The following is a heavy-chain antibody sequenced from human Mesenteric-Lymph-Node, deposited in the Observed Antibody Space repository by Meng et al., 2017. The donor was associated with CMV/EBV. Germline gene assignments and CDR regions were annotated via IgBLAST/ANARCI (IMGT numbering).Heavy chain of an antibody. CDR3: STFGGSDLTVDY. J-gene: IGHJ4*02. Sequence: SVKVSCKASGYTLTDYYLHWVRQAPGQGLEWMGVIDPTAGSATYAQAFQGRVTMTRDTSTSTVYMELSSLRSEDTAVYYCSTFGGSDLTVDYWGQGTLVTVSS. D-gene: IGHD3-3*01. CDR1: GYTLTDYY. V-gene: IGHV1-46*01. CDR2: IDPTAGSA.